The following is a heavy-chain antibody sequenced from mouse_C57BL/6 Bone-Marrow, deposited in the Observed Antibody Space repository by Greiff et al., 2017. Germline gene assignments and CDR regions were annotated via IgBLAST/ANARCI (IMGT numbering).Heavy chain of an antibody. J-gene: IGHJ4*01. D-gene: IGHD1-1*01. Sequence: VQLQQSGPELVKPGASVKISCKASGYTFTDYYMNWVKQSHGKSLEWIGDINPNNGGTSYNQKFKGKATLTVDKSSSTAYMELRSLTSEDSAVXYCARSGDTTGVDYWGQGTSVTVSS. CDR2: INPNNGGT. V-gene: IGHV1-26*01. CDR1: GYTFTDYY. CDR3: ARSGDTTGVDY.